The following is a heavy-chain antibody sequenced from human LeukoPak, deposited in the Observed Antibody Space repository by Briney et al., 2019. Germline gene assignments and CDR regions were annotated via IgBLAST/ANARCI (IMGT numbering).Heavy chain of an antibody. V-gene: IGHV3-30*18. CDR1: GFSFSSYG. Sequence: GGSLRLSCAASGFSFSSYGMHWVRQAPGRGLERVAIISYDGSNKYYVDSVKGRFTISRDNSKNTLYLQMNSLRAEDTAVYFCAKPSSGSYPQPIDYWGQGTLVTVSS. J-gene: IGHJ4*02. D-gene: IGHD1-26*01. CDR3: AKPSSGSYPQPIDY. CDR2: ISYDGSNK.